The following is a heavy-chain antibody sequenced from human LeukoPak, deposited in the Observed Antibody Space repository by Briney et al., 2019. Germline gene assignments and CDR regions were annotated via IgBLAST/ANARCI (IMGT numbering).Heavy chain of an antibody. V-gene: IGHV3-23*01. CDR1: GFTFSSYA. CDR3: ARDGSGSYGYPGPHY. J-gene: IGHJ4*02. CDR2: ISGSGGST. D-gene: IGHD5-18*01. Sequence: PGGSLRLSCAASGFTFSSYAMSWVRQAPGKGLEWVSAISGSGGSTYYADSVKGRFTISRDNSKNTLYLQMNSLRAEDTAVYYCARDGSGSYGYPGPHYWGQGTLVTVSS.